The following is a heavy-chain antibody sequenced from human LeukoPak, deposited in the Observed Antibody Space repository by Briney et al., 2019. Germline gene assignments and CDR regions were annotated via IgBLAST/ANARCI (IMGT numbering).Heavy chain of an antibody. Sequence: ASVKVSCKASGYTFRSYGISWVRQAPGQGLEGMGWISAYNGNTNYAQKIQGRVTMTTDTSTSTAYMELRSLRSDDTAVYYCARGPIIDIVVVPAADDYYYMDVWGKGTTVTVSS. J-gene: IGHJ6*03. CDR2: ISAYNGNT. D-gene: IGHD2-2*01. CDR1: GYTFRSYG. CDR3: ARGPIIDIVVVPAADDYYYMDV. V-gene: IGHV1-18*01.